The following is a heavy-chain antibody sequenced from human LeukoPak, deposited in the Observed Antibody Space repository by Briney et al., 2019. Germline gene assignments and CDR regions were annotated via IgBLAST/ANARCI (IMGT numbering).Heavy chain of an antibody. D-gene: IGHD1-7*01. CDR3: ATIKPGTFWFDP. CDR1: GGTFSSYA. Sequence: ASVKVSCKASGGTFSSYAISWVRQAPGKGLEWMGGFDPEDGETIYAQKFQGRVTMTEDTSTDTAYMELSSLRSEDTAVYYCATIKPGTFWFDPWGQGTLVTVSS. J-gene: IGHJ5*02. V-gene: IGHV1-24*01. CDR2: FDPEDGET.